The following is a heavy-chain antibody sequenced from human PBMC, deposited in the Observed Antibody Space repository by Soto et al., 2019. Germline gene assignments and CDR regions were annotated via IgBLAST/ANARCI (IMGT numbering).Heavy chain of an antibody. D-gene: IGHD5-12*01. CDR2: TYYRSKWYN. J-gene: IGHJ6*02. Sequence: QVQLQQSGPGLVKPSQTLSLTCAISGDSVSSNSAAWNWIRQSPSRGLEWLGRTYYRSKWYNDYAVSVQSRRTINPDTSKNHFTLQLNSVTPEDTAVYYCARGVVGSGYDFRTYYYYYYGMDVWGQGTTVTVSS. CDR3: ARGVVGSGYDFRTYYYYYYGMDV. CDR1: GDSVSSNSAA. V-gene: IGHV6-1*01.